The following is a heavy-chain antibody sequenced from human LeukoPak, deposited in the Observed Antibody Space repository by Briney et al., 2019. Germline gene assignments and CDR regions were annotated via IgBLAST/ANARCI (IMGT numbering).Heavy chain of an antibody. CDR1: GYTFTGYY. J-gene: IGHJ6*03. D-gene: IGHD5/OR15-5a*01. V-gene: IGHV1-2*02. Sequence: ASVKVSCKASGYTFTGYYMRWVRQAPGQGLEWIGWINPNSGGTNYAQKFQGRVTMTRDTSISTAYMELSSLRSEDTAVYYCARSRGSNYYYYYMDVWGKGTTVTISS. CDR3: ARSRGSNYYYYYMDV. CDR2: INPNSGGT.